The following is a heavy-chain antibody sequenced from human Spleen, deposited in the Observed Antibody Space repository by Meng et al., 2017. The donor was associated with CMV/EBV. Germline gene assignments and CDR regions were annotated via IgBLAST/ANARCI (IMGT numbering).Heavy chain of an antibody. V-gene: IGHV4-61*08. Sequence: SETLSLTCTVSGGSISSGDYYWSWIRQPPGKGLEWIGYIYYSGSTNYNPSLKSRVTISVDTSKNQFSLKLSSVTAADTAVYYCARDRSSSWPNYYYGMDVWGQGTTVTVSS. CDR2: IYYSGST. J-gene: IGHJ6*02. CDR1: GGSISSGDYY. D-gene: IGHD6-13*01. CDR3: ARDRSSSWPNYYYGMDV.